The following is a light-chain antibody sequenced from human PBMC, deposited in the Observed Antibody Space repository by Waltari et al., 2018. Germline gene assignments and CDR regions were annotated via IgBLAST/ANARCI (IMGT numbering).Light chain of an antibody. Sequence: QSALTQPASVSGSSGQSITIPCTSPSSAHGGYSLVSWYQHHPGKAPKLIIYDVSHRPSGVSNRFSGSKSGNTASLTISGLQPEDEADYYCSSYTSIIPPFLFGTGTKV. CDR3: SSYTSIIPPFL. V-gene: IGLV2-14*03. CDR2: DVS. CDR1: SSAHGGYSL. J-gene: IGLJ1*01.